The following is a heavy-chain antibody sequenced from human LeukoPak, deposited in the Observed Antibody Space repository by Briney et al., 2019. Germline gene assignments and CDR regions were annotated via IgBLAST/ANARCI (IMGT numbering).Heavy chain of an antibody. CDR2: IWYDGSNK. CDR3: ARARDGYRTDYFDY. D-gene: IGHD5-24*01. V-gene: IGHV3-33*01. J-gene: IGHJ4*02. CDR1: GFTFSSYG. Sequence: GRPLRLSCAASGFTFSSYGMHWVRRAPGKGLEWVAVIWYDGSNKYYADSVKGRFTISRDNSKNTLYLQMNSLRAEDTAVYYCARARDGYRTDYFDYWGQGTLVTVSS.